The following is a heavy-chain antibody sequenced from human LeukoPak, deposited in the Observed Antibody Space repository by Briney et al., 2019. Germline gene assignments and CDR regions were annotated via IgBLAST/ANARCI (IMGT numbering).Heavy chain of an antibody. J-gene: IGHJ4*02. V-gene: IGHV3-7*01. D-gene: IGHD3-10*02. CDR1: GFTFISYW. Sequence: GGSLRLSCSASGFTFISYWVSWVRQAPGKGLEWVANIKETGSEKNYLDSVKGRFTISRDNAKNSLYLQMDSLRAEDTALYYCAREGVPYVAGGDDWGQGNVVTVSS. CDR2: IKETGSEK. CDR3: AREGVPYVAGGDD.